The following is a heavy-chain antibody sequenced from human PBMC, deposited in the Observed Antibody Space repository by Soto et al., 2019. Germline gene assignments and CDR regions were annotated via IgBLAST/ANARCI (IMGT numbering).Heavy chain of an antibody. CDR2: IKLDGSER. CDR1: GFTLSRYW. CDR3: ARAVKLAVPAATGYFDF. D-gene: IGHD1-26*01. J-gene: IGHJ4*03. Sequence: PGGALRLSCEASGFTLSRYWMSWVRQAPGKELEWVANIKLDGSERYYVESVRGRFTISRDNAENSLFLQMDSLRAEDTAVYYCARAVKLAVPAATGYFDFWGQGTLVTVSS. V-gene: IGHV3-7*03.